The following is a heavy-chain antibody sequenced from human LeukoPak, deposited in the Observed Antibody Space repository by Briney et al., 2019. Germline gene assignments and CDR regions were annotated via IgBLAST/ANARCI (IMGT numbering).Heavy chain of an antibody. Sequence: TSETLSLTCSVYGDSISTTAYYWAWIRQPPGKGLEWIGNIYYSGNTFHSPSLRSRVTISVDTSKNQFSLKLTSVTAADTAVYYCSRLQYTYGSEFDHWGQGTLVTVSS. CDR1: GDSISTTAYY. CDR3: SRLQYTYGSEFDH. V-gene: IGHV4-39*01. D-gene: IGHD5-18*01. J-gene: IGHJ4*02. CDR2: IYYSGNT.